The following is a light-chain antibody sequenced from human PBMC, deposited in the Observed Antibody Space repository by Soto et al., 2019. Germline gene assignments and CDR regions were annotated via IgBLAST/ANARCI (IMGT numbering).Light chain of an antibody. Sequence: EIQLSQSPASLSASVGDRVTFTCRASQDIGHSLAWYQQKPGKPIQLLIYGASTLHSGVPSRFSGSGSGTDFTLTISSLQPEDVATYYCQKYDSAPLTFGGGTKVDIK. J-gene: IGKJ4*01. CDR3: QKYDSAPLT. V-gene: IGKV1-27*01. CDR1: QDIGHS. CDR2: GAS.